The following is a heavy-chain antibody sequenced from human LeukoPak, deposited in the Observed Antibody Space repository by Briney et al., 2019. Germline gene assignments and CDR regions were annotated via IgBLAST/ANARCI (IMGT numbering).Heavy chain of an antibody. Sequence: ASVKVSCKASGYTFSGYYIHWVRQAPGHGLEWMGWINPNSGGTNYAQKFQGRVTLTRDTSINTAYMELSRLRSDDTAVYYCARDLHRDRLLDYWDQGTLVTVSS. V-gene: IGHV1-2*02. CDR1: GYTFSGYY. CDR2: INPNSGGT. J-gene: IGHJ4*02. CDR3: ARDLHRDRLLDY. D-gene: IGHD5-12*01.